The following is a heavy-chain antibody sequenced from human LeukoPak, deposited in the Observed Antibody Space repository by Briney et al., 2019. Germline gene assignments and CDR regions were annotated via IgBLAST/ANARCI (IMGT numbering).Heavy chain of an antibody. CDR2: ITSGGSSI. CDR3: TSLDRSIIAFDI. CDR1: GLTFSDFY. J-gene: IGHJ3*02. Sequence: PGGSLRLSCAASGLTFSDFYMSWIRQAPGKGLEWISYITSGGSSIYYADSVQGRFTISRDNAKNSLYLQMNSLRAEDTAVYYCTSLDRSIIAFDIWGQGTMVTVSS. D-gene: IGHD3/OR15-3a*01. V-gene: IGHV3-11*01.